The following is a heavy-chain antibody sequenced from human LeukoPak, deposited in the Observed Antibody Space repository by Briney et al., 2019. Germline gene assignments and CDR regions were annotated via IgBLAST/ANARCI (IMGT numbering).Heavy chain of an antibody. CDR1: GVTFSSYW. D-gene: IGHD2-15*01. CDR3: ARDWGYCSGGTCYSFNAFDI. J-gene: IGHJ3*02. CDR2: IKQDGSEK. V-gene: IGHV3-7*01. Sequence: GGSLRLSCAASGVTFSSYWMSWVRQAPGKGLEWVANIKQDGSEKYYVDSVKGRFTISRDNAKNSLYLQMNSLRPEDTAVYYCARDWGYCSGGTCYSFNAFDIWGQGTMVTVSS.